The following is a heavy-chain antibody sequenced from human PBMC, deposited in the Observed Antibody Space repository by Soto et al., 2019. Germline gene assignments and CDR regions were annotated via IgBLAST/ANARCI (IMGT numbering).Heavy chain of an antibody. J-gene: IGHJ6*02. CDR1: GFTFNTYF. CDR2: ISGGGGTK. D-gene: IGHD7-27*01. CDR3: AKSLTASNFRLDV. Sequence: QLLESGGGLVQPGGPLRLACTASGFTFNTYFMSWVRQAPGEGLEWISAISGGGGTKYYSASVKGRFTISRDNSNNTLYLQMNSLRADDTAVYYCAKSLTASNFRLDVWGHGTRVTVSS. V-gene: IGHV3-23*01.